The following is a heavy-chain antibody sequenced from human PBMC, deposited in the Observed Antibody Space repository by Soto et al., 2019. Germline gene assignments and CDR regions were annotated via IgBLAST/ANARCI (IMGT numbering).Heavy chain of an antibody. CDR3: ARDMHAGFTHYVDP. CDR2: TSYTGNT. D-gene: IGHD4-17*01. Sequence: XTLSLTCIVSGGSLASYQSSWIRQLPEKGLELIAYTSYTGNTNSNPSFQSRVTISIDTSKDQLSLKMTSMTAAYTAVYYCARDMHAGFTHYVDPWGQGTLGTVSS. CDR1: GGSLASYQ. V-gene: IGHV4-59*01. J-gene: IGHJ5*02.